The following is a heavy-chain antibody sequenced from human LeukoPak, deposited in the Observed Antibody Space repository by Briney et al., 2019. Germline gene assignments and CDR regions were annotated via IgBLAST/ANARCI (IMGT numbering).Heavy chain of an antibody. D-gene: IGHD3-22*01. V-gene: IGHV3-9*01. CDR3: VSGLTFYYNSRPGGAFDI. Sequence: GGSLRLSCAASGFTLDNYAMHWVRQAPGKGLEWVSGISWDSDSIGYADSVKGRFTISRDNAKNSLHLQMNSLRLEDTALCYCVSGLTFYYNSRPGGAFDIWGQGTVVTVSS. CDR2: ISWDSDSI. CDR1: GFTLDNYA. J-gene: IGHJ3*02.